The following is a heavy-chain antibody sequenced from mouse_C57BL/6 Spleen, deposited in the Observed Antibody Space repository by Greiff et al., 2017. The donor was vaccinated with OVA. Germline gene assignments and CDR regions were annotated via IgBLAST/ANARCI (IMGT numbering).Heavy chain of an antibody. CDR2: ISGGGGNT. CDR3: ARRITTGVYWYFDV. Sequence: EVKLVESGGGLVKPGGSLKLSCAASGFTFSSYTMSWVRQTPEKRLEWVATISGGGGNTYYPDSVKGRFTISRDNAKNTLYLQMSSLRSEDTALYYGARRITTGVYWYFDVWGTGTTVTVSS. V-gene: IGHV5-9*01. CDR1: GFTFSSYT. D-gene: IGHD1-1*01. J-gene: IGHJ1*03.